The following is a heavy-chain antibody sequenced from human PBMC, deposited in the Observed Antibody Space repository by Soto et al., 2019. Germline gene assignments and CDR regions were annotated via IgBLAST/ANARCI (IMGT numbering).Heavy chain of an antibody. CDR3: VRDSGWSFHI. CDR1: GFSFSSYS. V-gene: IGHV3-48*02. J-gene: IGHJ3*02. CDR2: ISSSKTYI. D-gene: IGHD6-19*01. Sequence: EVQLVESGGGLVQPGQSLRVSCAASGFSFSSYSMNWVRQAPGKGLEWISYISSSKTYIWYADSVKGQFTISRDNAKNSPALQMSSLGDEDTAVYYCVRDSGWSFHIWGLGTMVTVSS.